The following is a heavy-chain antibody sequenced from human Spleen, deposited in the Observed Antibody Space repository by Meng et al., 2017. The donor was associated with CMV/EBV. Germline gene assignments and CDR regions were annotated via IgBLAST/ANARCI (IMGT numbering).Heavy chain of an antibody. V-gene: IGHV3-30*02. CDR1: GFAFSNYV. D-gene: IGHD3-3*01. CDR3: ARESYDFWSGYRYRGWFDP. J-gene: IGHJ5*02. Sequence: GESLKISCAASGFAFSNYVMHWVRQAPGKGLEWVAFIHYDGRDKYYADSVKGRFTIFRDNSKNTLYLQMNSLRAEDTAVYYCARESYDFWSGYRYRGWFDPWGQGTLVTVSS. CDR2: IHYDGRDK.